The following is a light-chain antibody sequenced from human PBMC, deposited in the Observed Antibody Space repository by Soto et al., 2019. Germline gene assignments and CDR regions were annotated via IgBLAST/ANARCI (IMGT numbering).Light chain of an antibody. CDR3: QQYNEWHRT. CDR2: GAS. Sequence: ENVLTQSPGTLSFSPGERATLSCRASQSVTATYLAWYQQKPGQAPRLLIYGASTRATGVPARFSGSESGTEFTLTINSLQSEDVAVYFCQQYNEWHRTFGGGSKVEIX. CDR1: QSVTATY. J-gene: IGKJ4*01. V-gene: IGKV3-15*01.